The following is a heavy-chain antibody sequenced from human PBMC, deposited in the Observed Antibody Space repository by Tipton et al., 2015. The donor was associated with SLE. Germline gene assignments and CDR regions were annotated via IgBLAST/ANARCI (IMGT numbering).Heavy chain of an antibody. J-gene: IGHJ5*02. V-gene: IGHV4-4*07. Sequence: TLSLTCTVSGDSIVSYYWSWIRQPVGKGLEWIGRIYNSGSTNYNPSLKSRVTMSVDTSKNQFSLKLSSVTAADTAVYYCARGQHQLGRFDPWGQGTLVTVSS. CDR1: GDSIVSYY. D-gene: IGHD1-1*01. CDR3: ARGQHQLGRFDP. CDR2: IYNSGST.